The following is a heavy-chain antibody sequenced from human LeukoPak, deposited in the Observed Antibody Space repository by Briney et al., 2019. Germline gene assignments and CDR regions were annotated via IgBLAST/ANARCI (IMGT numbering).Heavy chain of an antibody. V-gene: IGHV4-34*01. CDR2: INHSGST. D-gene: IGHD2/OR15-2a*01. CDR1: GGSFSGYY. J-gene: IGHJ4*02. CDR3: ARGLWPDRDDY. Sequence: SETLSLTCAVYGGSFSGYYWSWIRQPPGKGLEWIGEINHSGSTNYNPSLKSRVTISVDTSKNQFSLKLSSVTAADTAVYYCARGLWPDRDDYWGQGTLVTVSS.